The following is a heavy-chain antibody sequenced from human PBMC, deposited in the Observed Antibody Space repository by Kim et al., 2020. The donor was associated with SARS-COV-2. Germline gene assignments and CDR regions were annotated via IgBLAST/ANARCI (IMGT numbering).Heavy chain of an antibody. CDR3: ARGRGNRYYGTDV. V-gene: IGHV4-34*10. D-gene: IGHD3-10*01. J-gene: IGHJ6*02. Sequence: YDPPLKSLTPMSVDTSKNQFHLQLSSVTAADTAVYYCARGRGNRYYGTDVWGQGTTVTVSS.